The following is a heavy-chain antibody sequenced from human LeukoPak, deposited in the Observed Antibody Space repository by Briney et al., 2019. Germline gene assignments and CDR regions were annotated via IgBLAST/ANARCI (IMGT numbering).Heavy chain of an antibody. Sequence: SETLSLTCTVSGGSISSGGYHWSWIRQHPGKGLEWIGYIYYSGSTYYNPSLKSRVTISVDTSKNQFSLKLSSVTAADTAVYYCARVAYGSGIIFDYWGQGTLVTVSS. CDR2: IYYSGST. CDR3: ARVAYGSGIIFDY. V-gene: IGHV4-31*03. J-gene: IGHJ4*02. CDR1: GGSISSGGYH. D-gene: IGHD3-10*01.